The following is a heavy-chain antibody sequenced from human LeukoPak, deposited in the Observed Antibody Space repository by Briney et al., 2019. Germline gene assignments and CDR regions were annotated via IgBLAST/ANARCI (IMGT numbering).Heavy chain of an antibody. CDR3: ARGPATAATSYFFDF. D-gene: IGHD2-21*02. CDR2: INHSGGI. Sequence: SETLSLTCAVYGESFSVYYWSWVRHPPGKGLGWVGEINHSGGINYNPSLKRRVSLSVDTSKNQFSLKLSFVIGADTAVYYCARGPATAATSYFFDFWGQGTLVAVSA. J-gene: IGHJ4*02. V-gene: IGHV4-34*01. CDR1: GESFSVYY.